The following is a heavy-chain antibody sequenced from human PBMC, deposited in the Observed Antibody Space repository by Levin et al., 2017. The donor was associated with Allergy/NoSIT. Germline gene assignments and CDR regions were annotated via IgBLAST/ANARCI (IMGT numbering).Heavy chain of an antibody. CDR3: ATEDFFLHDY. J-gene: IGHJ4*02. D-gene: IGHD2/OR15-2a*01. V-gene: IGHV3-7*01. CDR1: GFIFSKYW. CDR2: INQGGNTH. Sequence: PGGSLRLSCAGSGFIFSKYWMAWVRQAPGKGLEWVAKINQGGNTHYYVDSVKGRFPISRDNAKNSLYLQMDSLRAEDTAIYYCATEDFFLHDYWGQGTLVTVSS.